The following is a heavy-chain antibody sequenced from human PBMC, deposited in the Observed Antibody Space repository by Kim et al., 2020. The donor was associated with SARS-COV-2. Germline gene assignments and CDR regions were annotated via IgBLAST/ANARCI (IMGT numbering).Heavy chain of an antibody. J-gene: IGHJ4*02. V-gene: IGHV3-30*18. CDR2: ISYDGSNK. CDR3: AKGRLLWFGELLH. CDR1: GFTFSSYG. D-gene: IGHD3-10*01. Sequence: GGSLRLSCAASGFTFSSYGMHWVRQAPGKGLEWVAVISYDGSNKYYADSVKGRFTISRDNSKNTLYLQMNSLRAEDTAVYYCAKGRLLWFGELLHWGQGTLVTVSS.